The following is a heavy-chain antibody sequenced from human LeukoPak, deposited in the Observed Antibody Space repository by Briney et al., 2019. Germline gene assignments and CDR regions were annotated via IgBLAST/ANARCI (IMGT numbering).Heavy chain of an antibody. J-gene: IGHJ4*02. CDR2: IYHSGST. D-gene: IGHD6-13*01. CDR3: ARVDSSSRKELDPDY. V-gene: IGHV4-30-2*01. CDR1: GGSISSGGYY. Sequence: SETLSLTCTVSGGSISSGGYYWSWIRQPPGKGLEWIGYIYHSGSTYYNPSLKSRVTISVDRSKNQFSLKLSSVTAADTAVYYCARVDSSSRKELDPDYWGQGTLVTVSS.